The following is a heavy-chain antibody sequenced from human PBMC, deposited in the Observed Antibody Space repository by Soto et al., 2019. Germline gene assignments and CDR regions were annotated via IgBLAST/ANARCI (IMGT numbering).Heavy chain of an antibody. V-gene: IGHV4-38-2*02. CDR3: ARDQVAAAGHYYYGMDV. CDR2: IHHSGTT. J-gene: IGHJ6*02. Sequence: PSETLSLTCAVSGYSLSSGYHWGWIRQPPRKGLEWIGTIHHSGTTYYNPSLKSRVTISVDTSKNQFSLKLSSVTAADTAVYYCARDQVAAAGHYYYGMDVWGQGTTVT. D-gene: IGHD6-13*01. CDR1: GYSLSSGYH.